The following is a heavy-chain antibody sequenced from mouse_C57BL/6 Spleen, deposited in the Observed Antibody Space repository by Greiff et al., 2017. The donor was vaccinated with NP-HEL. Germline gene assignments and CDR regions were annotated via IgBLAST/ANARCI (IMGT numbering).Heavy chain of an antibody. V-gene: IGHV1-58*01. CDR1: GYTFTSYG. CDR3: ARGGDYGYFDY. D-gene: IGHD2-4*01. CDR2: IYIGYGYP. Sequence: VQLKQSGAELVRPGSSVKMSCKTSGYTFTSYGINWVKQRPGQGLEWIGYIYIGYGYPEYNEKFKGKATLTSDASSSTAYMQLSSLTSEDSEIYFGARGGDYGYFDYWGQGTTLTVSS. J-gene: IGHJ2*01.